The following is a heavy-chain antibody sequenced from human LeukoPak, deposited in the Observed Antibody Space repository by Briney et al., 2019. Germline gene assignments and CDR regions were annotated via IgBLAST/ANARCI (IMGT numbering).Heavy chain of an antibody. Sequence: SETLSLTCTVSGDSISSSSSYWGWIRQPPGEGLEWIESIYYSGSTYYNTSLKSRVTISVDTSKNQFSLRLNSVTAADTAVYYCARQVWGYYATFGNYYYYYMDVWGKGTTVTISS. V-gene: IGHV4-39*01. D-gene: IGHD3-3*01. CDR2: IYYSGST. CDR1: GDSISSSSSY. J-gene: IGHJ6*03. CDR3: ARQVWGYYATFGNYYYYYMDV.